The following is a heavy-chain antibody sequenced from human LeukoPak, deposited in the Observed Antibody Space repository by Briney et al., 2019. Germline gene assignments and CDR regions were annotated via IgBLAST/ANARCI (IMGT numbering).Heavy chain of an antibody. V-gene: IGHV4-59*08. D-gene: IGHD1-26*01. J-gene: IGHJ4*02. CDR1: GGSISRYY. CDR2: ISYSGST. Sequence: SETLSLTCTVSGGSISRYYRSWIRQPPGKGLEWIGYISYSGSTNYNSSLKSRVTISVDTSKNQFSLKLNSVTATDTAVYYCARHSGSYYDNYDYWGQGTLVTVSS. CDR3: ARHSGSYYDNYDY.